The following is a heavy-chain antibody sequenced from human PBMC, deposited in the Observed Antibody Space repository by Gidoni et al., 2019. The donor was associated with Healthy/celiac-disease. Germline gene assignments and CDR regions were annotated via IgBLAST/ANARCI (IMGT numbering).Heavy chain of an antibody. Sequence: QVQLVESGGGVVQPGRSLRLSCAASGFTFSSYGMHWVRQAPGKGLEWVAVISYDGSNKYYADSVKGRFTISRDNSKNTLYLQMNSLRAEDTAVYYCAKRMSSSWYDSLFDYWGQGTLVTVSS. CDR1: GFTFSSYG. CDR2: ISYDGSNK. V-gene: IGHV3-30*18. D-gene: IGHD6-13*01. J-gene: IGHJ4*02. CDR3: AKRMSSSWYDSLFDY.